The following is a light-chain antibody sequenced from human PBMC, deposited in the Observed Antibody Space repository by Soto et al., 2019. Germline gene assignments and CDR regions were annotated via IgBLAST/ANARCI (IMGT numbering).Light chain of an antibody. CDR1: QGISNY. CDR2: ATS. V-gene: IGKV1-17*03. CDR3: LQHNIYPLT. Sequence: DIQMTQSPSAMSASVGDRVTITCRASQGISNYLAWFQQKPGKVPERLIYATSSLQSGVPPRFSGSGSVTEFTLRISSVQPEDSATYYCLQHNIYPLTFGQGTKVEI. J-gene: IGKJ1*01.